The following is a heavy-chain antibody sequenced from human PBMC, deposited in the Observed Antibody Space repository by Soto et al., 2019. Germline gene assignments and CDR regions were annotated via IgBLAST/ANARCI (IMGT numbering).Heavy chain of an antibody. Sequence: GGSLRLSCAASGFTFSTYWMHWVRQAPGKGLVWVSRIKSDGSSTSYADSVKGRFTISRDNAKNTLYLQMNSLRVEDTAVYYCARSDWFDPWGQGTLVTV. V-gene: IGHV3-74*01. CDR2: IKSDGSST. CDR3: ARSDWFDP. J-gene: IGHJ5*02. CDR1: GFTFSTYW.